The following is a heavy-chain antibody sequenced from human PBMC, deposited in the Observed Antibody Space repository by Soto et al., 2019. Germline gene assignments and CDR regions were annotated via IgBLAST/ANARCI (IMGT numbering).Heavy chain of an antibody. CDR2: INHSGST. CDR3: ARGLLSDILTGYPP. CDR1: GGSFSGYY. V-gene: IGHV4-34*01. J-gene: IGHJ5*02. Sequence: SETLSLTCAVYGGSFSGYYWSWIRQPPGKGLEWIGEINHSGSTNYNPSLKSRVTISVDTSKNQFSLKLSSVTAADTAVYYCARGLLSDILTGYPPWGQGTLVTVSS. D-gene: IGHD3-9*01.